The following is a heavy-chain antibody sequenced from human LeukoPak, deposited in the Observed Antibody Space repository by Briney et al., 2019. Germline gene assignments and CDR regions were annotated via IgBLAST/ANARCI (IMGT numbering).Heavy chain of an antibody. J-gene: IGHJ4*02. Sequence: GRSLRLSCAASGFTFDDYAMHWVRQAPGKGLEWVSGISWNSGSIGYADSVKGRFTISRDNAKNSLYLQMNSLRAEDTALYYCAKIAGKPSASYSGYFDYWGQGTLVTVSS. V-gene: IGHV3-9*01. CDR2: ISWNSGSI. CDR1: GFTFDDYA. CDR3: AKIAGKPSASYSGYFDY. D-gene: IGHD1-26*01.